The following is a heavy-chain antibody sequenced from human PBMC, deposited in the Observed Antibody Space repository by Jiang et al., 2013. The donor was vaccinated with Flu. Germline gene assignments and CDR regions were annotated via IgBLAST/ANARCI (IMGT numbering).Heavy chain of an antibody. CDR1: GFTFSNAW. Sequence: VQLVESGGGLVKPGGSLRLSCAASGFTFSNAWMSWVRQAPGKGLEWVGRIKSKTDGGTTDYAAPVKGRFTISRDDSKNTLYLQMNSLKTEDTAVYYCTTEYCSGGSCYSPHDYWGQGTLVTVSS. J-gene: IGHJ4*02. D-gene: IGHD2-15*01. V-gene: IGHV3-15*01. CDR2: IKSKTDGGTT. CDR3: TTEYCSGGSCYSPHDY.